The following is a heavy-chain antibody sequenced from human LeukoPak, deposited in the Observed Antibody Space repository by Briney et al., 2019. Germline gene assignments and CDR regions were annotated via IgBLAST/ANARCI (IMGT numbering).Heavy chain of an antibody. CDR3: ARDLPHYGEEMTAFDI. D-gene: IGHD4-17*01. J-gene: IGHJ3*02. CDR2: YHSGST. V-gene: IGHV4-30-2*01. Sequence: YHSGSTYYNPPLKSRVTISVDRSKNQFSLKLSSVTAADTAVYYCARDLPHYGEEMTAFDIWGQGTMVTVSS.